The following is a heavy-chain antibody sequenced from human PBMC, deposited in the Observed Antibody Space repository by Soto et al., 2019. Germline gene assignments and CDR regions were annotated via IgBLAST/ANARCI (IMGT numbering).Heavy chain of an antibody. D-gene: IGHD3-22*01. CDR1: GFTFSSYA. Sequence: GGSLRLSCAASGFTFSSYAMSWVRQAPGKGLEWVSAISGSGGSTYYADSVKGRFTISRDNSKNTLYLQMNSLRAEDTAVYYCAKDFDYYDSSCYYYRGPYYFDYWGQGTPVTVSS. CDR2: ISGSGGST. CDR3: AKDFDYYDSSCYYYRGPYYFDY. J-gene: IGHJ4*02. V-gene: IGHV3-23*01.